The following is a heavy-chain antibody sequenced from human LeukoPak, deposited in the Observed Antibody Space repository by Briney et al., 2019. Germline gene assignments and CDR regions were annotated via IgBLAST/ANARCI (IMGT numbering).Heavy chain of an antibody. D-gene: IGHD1-26*01. CDR3: ARWSGSRTFDY. Sequence: SETLSLTCTVSGGSISSSSYYWGWIRQPPGKGLEWIGSIYYSGSTYYNPSLKSRVTISVDKSKNQFSLKLSSVTAADTAVYYCARWSGSRTFDYWGRGTLVTVSS. CDR2: IYYSGST. CDR1: GGSISSSSYY. J-gene: IGHJ4*02. V-gene: IGHV4-39*07.